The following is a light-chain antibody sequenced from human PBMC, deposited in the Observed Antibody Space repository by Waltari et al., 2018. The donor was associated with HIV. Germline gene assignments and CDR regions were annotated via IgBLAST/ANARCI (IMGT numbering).Light chain of an antibody. J-gene: IGLJ3*02. CDR2: SNY. CDR1: MSNLEFADLH. Sequence: SVTAQPPSLSATPRQRVTMPYPGSMSNLEFADLHGSQQIPGTAPNMSRDQHLPGTAPKLIIYSNYKRPSGVSDRFSCSKSGASASLVISGLRSEDEAHYYCVSYDSRLDERLFGGGTKLTVL. CDR3: VSYDSRLDERL. V-gene: IGLV1-47*02.